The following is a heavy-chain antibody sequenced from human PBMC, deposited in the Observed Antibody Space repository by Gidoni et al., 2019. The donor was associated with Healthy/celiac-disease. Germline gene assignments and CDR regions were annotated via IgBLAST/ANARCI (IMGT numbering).Heavy chain of an antibody. J-gene: IGHJ6*02. CDR1: GFTFRSYA. D-gene: IGHD3-3*01. CDR3: AREKIFGVVTLYGMDV. CDR2: ISYDGSNK. V-gene: IGHV3-30-3*01. Sequence: QVQLVESGGGVVQPGRSLRLSCAPTGFTFRSYAMHWVRQAPGKGLEWVVVISYDGSNKDYADSVKGRFTISRDNSKNTLYLQMNSLRAEDTAVYYCAREKIFGVVTLYGMDVWGQGTTVTVSS.